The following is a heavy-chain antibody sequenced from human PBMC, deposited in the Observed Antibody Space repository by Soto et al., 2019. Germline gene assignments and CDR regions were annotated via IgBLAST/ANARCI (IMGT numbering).Heavy chain of an antibody. CDR2: SNDRGST. CDR3: AYCSSTTCFARLTY. D-gene: IGHD2-2*01. Sequence: SEILYLTCAVHDKSFHGYYRSWIRQPPGKGLEWIGESNDRGSTNYSPSLKSRVTISVDTSKNQFSLKLSSVTAADTAVYYCAYCSSTTCFARLTYWGQG. CDR1: DKSFHGYY. J-gene: IGHJ4*02. V-gene: IGHV4-34*01.